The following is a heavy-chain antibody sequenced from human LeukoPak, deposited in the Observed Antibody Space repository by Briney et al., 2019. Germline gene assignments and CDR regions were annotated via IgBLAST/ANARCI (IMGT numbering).Heavy chain of an antibody. CDR3: ARDTGYVSD. D-gene: IGHD5-12*01. Sequence: SETLSLTCTVSGGSISSYYWSWIRQPPGKGLEWIGYIYYSGSTNYNPSLKSRVTISVDRSKNQFSLKLSSVTAADTAVYYCARDTGYVSDWGQGTLVTVSS. V-gene: IGHV4-59*12. CDR1: GGSISSYY. J-gene: IGHJ4*02. CDR2: IYYSGST.